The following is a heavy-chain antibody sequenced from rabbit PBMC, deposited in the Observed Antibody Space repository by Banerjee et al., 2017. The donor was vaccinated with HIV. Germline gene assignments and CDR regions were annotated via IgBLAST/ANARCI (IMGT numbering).Heavy chain of an antibody. J-gene: IGHJ4*01. D-gene: IGHD4-1*01. V-gene: IGHV1S40*01. Sequence: GGDLVEPEGSLTLTCKASGFSFSSGYYMCWVRRAPRKGLEWIACIYTGSSDNTYYASWAKGRFTISETSSTTVTLQMTSLTAADTATYLCARDLAGVIGWNFNLWGQGTLVTVS. CDR1: GFSFSSGYY. CDR2: IYTGSSDNT. CDR3: ARDLAGVIGWNFNL.